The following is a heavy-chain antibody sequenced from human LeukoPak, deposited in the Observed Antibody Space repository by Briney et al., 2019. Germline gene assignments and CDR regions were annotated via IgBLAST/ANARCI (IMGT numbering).Heavy chain of an antibody. CDR2: ISSNGGST. CDR1: GFTFSSYA. D-gene: IGHD3-10*01. Sequence: PGGSLRLSCAASGFTFSSYAMHWVRQAPGKGLEYVSAISSNGGSTYYGNSVKGRFTISRDNSKNTLHLQMGSLRAEDMAVYYCARAYGSGKGRFDPWGQGTLVTVSS. J-gene: IGHJ5*02. V-gene: IGHV3-64*01. CDR3: ARAYGSGKGRFDP.